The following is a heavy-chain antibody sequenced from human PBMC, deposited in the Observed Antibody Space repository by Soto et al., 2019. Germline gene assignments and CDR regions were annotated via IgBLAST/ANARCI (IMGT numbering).Heavy chain of an antibody. Sequence: TGASLKISSKASGYSFTTCWIAWLYHIPGKGLEWMGIINPGEADIRYGPAFQGQVTMSADNSISTAYLEWSSLKASDTAVYYCARHELVSYCGDATDVWGQGTTVTVS. CDR2: INPGEADI. V-gene: IGHV5-51*07. CDR1: GYSFTTCW. J-gene: IGHJ6*02. CDR3: ARHELVSYCGDATDV. D-gene: IGHD3-9*01.